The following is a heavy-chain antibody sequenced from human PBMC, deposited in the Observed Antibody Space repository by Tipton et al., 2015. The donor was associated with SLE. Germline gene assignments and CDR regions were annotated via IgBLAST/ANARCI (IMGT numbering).Heavy chain of an antibody. CDR2: IYYSGST. CDR3: AKSSIAAPRVDY. CDR1: GGSISSYY. Sequence: TLSLTCTVSGGSISSYYWSWIRQPPGKGLEWIGYIYYSGSTYYNPSLKSRVTISVDTSKNQFSLKLSSVTAADTVVYYCAKSSIAAPRVDYWGQGTLVTVSS. J-gene: IGHJ4*02. D-gene: IGHD6-6*01. V-gene: IGHV4-59*04.